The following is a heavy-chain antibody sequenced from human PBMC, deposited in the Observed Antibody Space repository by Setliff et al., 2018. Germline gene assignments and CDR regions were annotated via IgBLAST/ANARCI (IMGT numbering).Heavy chain of an antibody. J-gene: IGHJ6*02. V-gene: IGHV3-11*04. D-gene: IGHD1-20*01. CDR2: ISGSGTTI. CDR3: ARDGVYYAMDV. Sequence: GGSLRLSCAASGFSFSDYYMSWVRQAPGKGLEWVSKISGSGTTIYYADSVRGRFTISRDNAKNSLFLQMNSLRVEDTAVYYCARDGVYYAMDVWGQGTTVTVSS. CDR1: GFSFSDYY.